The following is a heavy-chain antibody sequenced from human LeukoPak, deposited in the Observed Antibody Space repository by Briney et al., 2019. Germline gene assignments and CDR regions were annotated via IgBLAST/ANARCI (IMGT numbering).Heavy chain of an antibody. CDR2: IYYSGST. CDR3: ARYVVVTATWDAFDI. CDR1: GGSISSYY. V-gene: IGHV4-59*01. J-gene: IGHJ3*02. D-gene: IGHD2-21*02. Sequence: PSETLSLTCTVSGGSISSYYWSWIRQPPGKGLERIGYIYYSGSTNYNPSLKSRVTISVDTSKNQFSLKLSSVTAADTAVYYCARYVVVTATWDAFDIWGQGTMVTVSS.